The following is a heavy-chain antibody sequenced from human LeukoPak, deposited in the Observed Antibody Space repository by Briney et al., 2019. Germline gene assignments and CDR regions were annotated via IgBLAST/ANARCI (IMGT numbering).Heavy chain of an antibody. V-gene: IGHV3-48*01. CDR3: ARVYRRYFDY. D-gene: IGHD1-14*01. J-gene: IGHJ4*02. CDR1: GFIFSSYW. Sequence: GGSLRLSCAASGFIFSSYWMSWVRQAPGKGLEWVSYISSSSSSIYYADAVKGRFTISRDNAKNSLYLQMNSLRAEDTAVYYCARVYRRYFDYWGQGTLVTVSS. CDR2: ISSSSSSI.